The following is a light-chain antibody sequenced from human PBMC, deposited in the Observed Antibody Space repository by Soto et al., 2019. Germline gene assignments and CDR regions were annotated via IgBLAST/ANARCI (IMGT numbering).Light chain of an antibody. J-gene: IGKJ1*01. CDR1: QVIRND. Sequence: DIQMTQSPSSLSASLGDRVTITCRASQVIRNDLAWYQQKPGKAPKRLIFGASTLESGVPSRFSGSGSGTEFSLIISSLRPEDFATYFCLQHHDYPWTFGQGTNVEIK. CDR2: GAS. CDR3: LQHHDYPWT. V-gene: IGKV1-17*01.